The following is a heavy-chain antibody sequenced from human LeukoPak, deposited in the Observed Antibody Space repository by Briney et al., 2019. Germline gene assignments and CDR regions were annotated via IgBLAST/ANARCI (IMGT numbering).Heavy chain of an antibody. Sequence: ASVKVSCKASGYTFTGYYMHWVRQAPGQGLEWMGWINPNSGGTNYAQKFQGRVTMTRDTSISTAYMELSRLRSDDTAVYYCARVDSGYDPNCYMDVWGKGTTVTVSS. D-gene: IGHD5-12*01. V-gene: IGHV1-2*02. CDR1: GYTFTGYY. CDR2: INPNSGGT. J-gene: IGHJ6*03. CDR3: ARVDSGYDPNCYMDV.